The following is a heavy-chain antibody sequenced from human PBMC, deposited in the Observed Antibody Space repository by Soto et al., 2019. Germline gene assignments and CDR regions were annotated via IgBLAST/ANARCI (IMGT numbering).Heavy chain of an antibody. D-gene: IGHD3-22*01. CDR2: ISAYNGNT. Sequence: QVKLVQSGTEVKKPGASMKVSCKASGYSFATSGISWVRQAPGQGLEWMGWISAYNGNTNYDQKLQDRVTMTTDTSTSTAYLELRSLRSDDTAVYYCARAGQYDDSSGYANWGQGTLVTVSS. CDR3: ARAGQYDDSSGYAN. J-gene: IGHJ4*02. V-gene: IGHV1-18*01. CDR1: GYSFATSG.